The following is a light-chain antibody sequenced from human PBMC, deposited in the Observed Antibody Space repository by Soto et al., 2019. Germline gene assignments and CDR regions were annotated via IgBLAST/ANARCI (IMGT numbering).Light chain of an antibody. Sequence: DIQMTQSPSSLSASVGDGVTITSRASQSISFYLNWYQQKPGNAPKVLIYAASNLQTGVPSRFSGSASGTDFTLTISSLQPEDFATYYCQQYENLPNFGQGTRLEIK. CDR1: QSISFY. J-gene: IGKJ5*01. CDR2: AAS. CDR3: QQYENLPN. V-gene: IGKV1-39*01.